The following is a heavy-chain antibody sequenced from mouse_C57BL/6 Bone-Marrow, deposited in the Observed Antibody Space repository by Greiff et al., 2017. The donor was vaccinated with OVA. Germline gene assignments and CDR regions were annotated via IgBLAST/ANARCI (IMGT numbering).Heavy chain of an antibody. CDR1: GYAFSSSW. CDR3: ARSGDSYYDYDPDY. V-gene: IGHV1-82*01. Sequence: VQLQQSGPELVKPGASVKISCKASGYAFSSSWMNWVKQRPGKGLEWIGRIYPGDGDTNYNGKFKGKATLTADKSSSTAYMQLSSLTSEDSAVYFCARSGDSYYDYDPDYWGQGTTLTVSS. J-gene: IGHJ2*01. D-gene: IGHD2-4*01. CDR2: IYPGDGDT.